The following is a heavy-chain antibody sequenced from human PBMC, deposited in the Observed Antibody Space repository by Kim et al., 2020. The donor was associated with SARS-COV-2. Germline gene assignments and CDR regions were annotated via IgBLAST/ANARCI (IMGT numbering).Heavy chain of an antibody. CDR2: IYSGGDT. CDR1: GLTVSSNY. V-gene: IGHV3-53*01. J-gene: IGHJ2*01. Sequence: GGSLRLSCAASGLTVSSNYMGWLRQAPGTGLQWISLIYSGGDTYYADSVRGRFTISKDNSRNTLYLELNRLRPDDTAVYYCARFDWGSGYFDPWGRGTLVTVSS. D-gene: IGHD3-9*01. CDR3: ARFDWGSGYFDP.